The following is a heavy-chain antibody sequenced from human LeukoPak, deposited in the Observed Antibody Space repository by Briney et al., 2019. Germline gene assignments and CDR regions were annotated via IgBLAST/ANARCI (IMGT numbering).Heavy chain of an antibody. CDR1: GFTFSDYY. Sequence: GGSLRLSCAASGFTFSDYYMSWIRQAPGKGLEWVSYISSGGRTIYYADSVKGRFTISRDNAKSSLYLQMNSLRAEDTAVYYCARHLVVATYDYWGQGTLVTVSS. J-gene: IGHJ4*02. CDR2: ISSGGRTI. V-gene: IGHV3-11*01. CDR3: ARHLVVATYDY. D-gene: IGHD2-21*01.